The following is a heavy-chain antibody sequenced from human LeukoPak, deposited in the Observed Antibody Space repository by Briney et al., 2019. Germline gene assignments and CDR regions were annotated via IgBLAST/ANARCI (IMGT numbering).Heavy chain of an antibody. CDR3: TTTGIYEEYYFDY. Sequence: GRCLRLSCAASGFTFSNAWMSWVRQAPGKGLEWVGRIKSKTDGGTTYYAAPVKGRFTISSNDSKNTLYLQMNSLKTEYTAVYCCTTTGIYEEYYFDYWGQGTLVTVSS. V-gene: IGHV3-15*01. CDR1: GFTFSNAW. D-gene: IGHD5/OR15-5a*01. CDR2: IKSKTDGGTT. J-gene: IGHJ4*02.